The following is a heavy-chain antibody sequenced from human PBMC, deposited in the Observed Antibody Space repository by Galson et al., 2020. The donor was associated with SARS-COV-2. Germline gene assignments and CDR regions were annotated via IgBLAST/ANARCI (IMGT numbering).Heavy chain of an antibody. J-gene: IGHJ5*02. CDR2: INDIGST. D-gene: IGHD6-13*01. CDR1: GGSLNGYY. V-gene: IGHV4-34*01. Sequence: SETLSLTCAVYGGSLNGYYWTWIRQPPGKGLEWIGEINDIGSTYYNPSLKSRVTISVDTSKNQFSLKLNSLTAADTAVFYCARKGRSSWQMDWFDPWGQGSLVTVSS. CDR3: ARKGRSSWQMDWFDP.